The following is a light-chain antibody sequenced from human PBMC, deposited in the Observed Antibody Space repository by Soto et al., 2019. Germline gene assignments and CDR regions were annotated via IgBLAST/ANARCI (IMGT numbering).Light chain of an antibody. CDR3: QQCNSCPWT. J-gene: IGKJ1*01. CDR1: QSVSSY. V-gene: IGKV1-39*01. CDR2: AAS. Sequence: DIQMTLAPSSLSASAGDSVTITCRASQSVSSYLAWYQQKPGQAPRLLIYAASTMPSGIPARFSGSGSGTDFTLTISSLQSEDFAAYYCQQCNSCPWTFGQGTKVDI.